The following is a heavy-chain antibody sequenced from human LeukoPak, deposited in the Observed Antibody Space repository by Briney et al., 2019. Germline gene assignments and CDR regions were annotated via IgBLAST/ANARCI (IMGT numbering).Heavy chain of an antibody. D-gene: IGHD2-15*01. CDR2: IYYSGST. Sequence: SETLSLTCTVSGGSISSYYWSWIRQPPGKGLEWIGYIYYSGSTNYNPSLKSRVTISVDTSKNQFSLKLSSVTAADTAVYYCARALRGNCSGGNCPPYFDYWGQGTLVTVSS. J-gene: IGHJ4*02. V-gene: IGHV4-59*12. CDR1: GGSISSYY. CDR3: ARALRGNCSGGNCPPYFDY.